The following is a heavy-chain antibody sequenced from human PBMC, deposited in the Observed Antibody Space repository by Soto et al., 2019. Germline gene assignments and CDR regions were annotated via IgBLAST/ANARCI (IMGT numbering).Heavy chain of an antibody. V-gene: IGHV3-21*01. D-gene: IGHD6-13*01. CDR2: ISSNSAYI. Sequence: LRLSCAASGFTFRSFTMNWVRQAPGKGLEWVSTISSNSAYIYYTDALRGRFTISRDNAKNSLHLQMNSLRAEDTAVYYCTRDASRDSSARGWFEPWGPGTLVTVSS. CDR1: GFTFRSFT. J-gene: IGHJ5*02. CDR3: TRDASRDSSARGWFEP.